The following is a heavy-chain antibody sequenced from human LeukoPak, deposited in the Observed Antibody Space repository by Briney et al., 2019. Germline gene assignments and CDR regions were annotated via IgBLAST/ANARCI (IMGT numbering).Heavy chain of an antibody. Sequence: SETLSLTCTVSGGSISSGGYYWSWIRQHPGKGLEWIRYIYYSGSTYYNPSLKSRVTISVDTSKNQFSLKLSSVTAADTAVYYCARARPYGSGSYYKGYFDYWGQGTLVTVSS. CDR3: ARARPYGSGSYYKGYFDY. V-gene: IGHV4-31*03. D-gene: IGHD3-10*01. CDR2: IYYSGST. J-gene: IGHJ4*02. CDR1: GGSISSGGYY.